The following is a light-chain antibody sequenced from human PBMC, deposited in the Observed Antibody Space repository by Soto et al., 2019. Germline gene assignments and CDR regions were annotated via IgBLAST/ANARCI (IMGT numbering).Light chain of an antibody. V-gene: IGKV3-20*01. CDR1: QSVSSSY. CDR3: QHFGGTTFT. Sequence: EIVLTQSPGTLSLSPGEGATLSCRASQSVSSSYIAWYQQRPGQTPSLLIYGASTRATGIPDRFSGSGSGTHFTLTISRLDPGDFSVYYCQHFGGTTFTFGQGKRLEIK. J-gene: IGKJ5*01. CDR2: GAS.